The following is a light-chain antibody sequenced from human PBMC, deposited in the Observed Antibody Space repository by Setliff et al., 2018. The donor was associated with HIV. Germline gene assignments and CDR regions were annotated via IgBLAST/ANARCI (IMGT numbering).Light chain of an antibody. CDR1: SSDVGAYSL. V-gene: IGLV2-14*01. J-gene: IGLJ3*02. CDR2: EVS. Sequence: QSVLTQPASVSVSPGQSITITCTGTSSDVGAYSLVSWYQQHPGNAPKLMIYEVSNRPSGVSNRFSASKSGTTAPRTISVLQADDEDDYYCISDRTGNTQVFGGGTKVTVL. CDR3: ISDRTGNTQV.